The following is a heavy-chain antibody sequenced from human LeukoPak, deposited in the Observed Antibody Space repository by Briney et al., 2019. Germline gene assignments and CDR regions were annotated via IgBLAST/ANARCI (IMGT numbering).Heavy chain of an antibody. Sequence: PGGSLRLSCTASGFIFSSYAMNWVRHAPGKGLQWVSYISSGSTTIYYADSVKGRFTISRDNPKNSLDLQMNSLRDEDTSVYYRVRDTGDGSYDYWGQGTLVTVSS. CDR2: ISSGSTTI. D-gene: IGHD1-26*01. CDR1: GFIFSSYA. V-gene: IGHV3-48*02. CDR3: VRDTGDGSYDY. J-gene: IGHJ4*02.